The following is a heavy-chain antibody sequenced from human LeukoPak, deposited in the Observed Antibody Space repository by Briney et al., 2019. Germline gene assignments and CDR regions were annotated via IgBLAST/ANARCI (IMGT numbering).Heavy chain of an antibody. Sequence: SSQTLSLTCTVSGGSISSGSYYWSWIRQPAGKGLEWIGRIYTSGSTNYNPSLKSRVTISVDTSKNQFSLKLSSVTAADTAVYYCARDQYSSGWYDYWGQGTLVTVSS. CDR2: IYTSGST. J-gene: IGHJ4*02. CDR3: ARDQYSSGWYDY. CDR1: GGSISSGSYY. V-gene: IGHV4-61*02. D-gene: IGHD6-19*01.